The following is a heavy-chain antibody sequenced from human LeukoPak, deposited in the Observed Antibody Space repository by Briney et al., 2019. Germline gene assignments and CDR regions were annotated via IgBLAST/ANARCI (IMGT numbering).Heavy chain of an antibody. CDR2: IRYDGSDK. CDR3: AKDKAAAGTIYFDV. D-gene: IGHD6-13*01. CDR1: GFTFSSYW. V-gene: IGHV3-30*02. J-gene: IGHJ6*03. Sequence: GGSLRLSCAASGFTFSSYWMSWVRQAPGKGLKRVAVIRYDGSDKYYADSVKGRFTISRDNSKNTLYLQMNSLRAEDTAVFHCAKDKAAAGTIYFDVWGKGTTVTVSS.